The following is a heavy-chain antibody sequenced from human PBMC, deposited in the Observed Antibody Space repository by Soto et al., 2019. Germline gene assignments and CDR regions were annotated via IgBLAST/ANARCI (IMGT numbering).Heavy chain of an antibody. CDR2: IDWDDDK. CDR3: ARIDSSSGTTYYSDY. V-gene: IGHV2-70*01. D-gene: IGHD6-6*01. Sequence: SGPTLVNPTQTLTLTCTFSGFSLSTSGMCVSWIRQPPGKALEWLALIDWDDDKYYSTSLKTRLTISKDTSKNQVVLTMTNMDPVDTATYYCARIDSSSGTTYYSDYWGQGTLVTVSS. CDR1: GFSLSTSGMC. J-gene: IGHJ4*02.